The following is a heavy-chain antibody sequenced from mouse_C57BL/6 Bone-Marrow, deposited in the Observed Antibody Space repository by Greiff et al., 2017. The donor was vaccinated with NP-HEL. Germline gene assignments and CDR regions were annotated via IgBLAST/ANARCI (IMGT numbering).Heavy chain of an antibody. J-gene: IGHJ2*01. CDR2: IHPNSGST. D-gene: IGHD1-1*01. CDR1: GYTFTSYW. V-gene: IGHV1-64*01. Sequence: QVQLQQPGAELVKPGASVKLSCKASGYTFTSYWMYWVKQRPGQGLEWIGMIHPNSGSTNYNEKFKSKATLTVDKSSSTAYMQLSSLTSEDSAVYYCARCTTVYYFDHWGQGTTLTVSS. CDR3: ARCTTVYYFDH.